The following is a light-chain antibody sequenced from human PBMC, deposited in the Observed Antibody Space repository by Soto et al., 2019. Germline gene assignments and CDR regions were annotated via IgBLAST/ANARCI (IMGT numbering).Light chain of an antibody. J-gene: IGLJ1*01. V-gene: IGLV2-11*01. CDR2: DVS. Sequence: QSALTQPRSVSGSPGQAVTISCTGTSSNVGSHNYVSWYQQHPGKAPKLIINDVSKRPSGVPDRFSGSKSGNTASLTISGLQAEDEADYYCCSFAGGLFVFGAGTKLTVL. CDR1: SSNVGSHNY. CDR3: CSFAGGLFV.